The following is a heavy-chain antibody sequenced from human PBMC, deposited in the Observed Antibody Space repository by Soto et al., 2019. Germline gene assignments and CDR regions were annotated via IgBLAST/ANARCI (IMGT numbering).Heavy chain of an antibody. CDR1: GGSISSGCYS. CDR2: IYHSGST. J-gene: IGHJ4*02. D-gene: IGHD3-10*01. Sequence: SETLSLTCAVSGGSISSGCYSWSWIRQPPGKGLEWIGYIYHSGSTYYNPPLKSRVTISVDRSKNQFSLKLSSVTAADTAVYYCARVPYAFGSYGEQYYFDYWGQGTLVTVSS. CDR3: ARVPYAFGSYGEQYYFDY. V-gene: IGHV4-30-2*01.